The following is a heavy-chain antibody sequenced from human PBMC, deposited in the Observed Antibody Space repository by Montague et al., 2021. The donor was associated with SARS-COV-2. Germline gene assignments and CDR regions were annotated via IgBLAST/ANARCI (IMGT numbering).Heavy chain of an antibody. D-gene: IGHD5-18*01. J-gene: IGHJ4*02. Sequence: SLRLSCAASGFTFNYYAMSWVRQAPGKGLEWVSAISGSGGSTYYADSVKGRFTISRDNYKNTLYLQMNTLRAEDTAVYYCAKSQTNTAMDLFDYWGQGTLVTVSS. V-gene: IGHV3-23*01. CDR3: AKSQTNTAMDLFDY. CDR2: ISGSGGST. CDR1: GFTFNYYA.